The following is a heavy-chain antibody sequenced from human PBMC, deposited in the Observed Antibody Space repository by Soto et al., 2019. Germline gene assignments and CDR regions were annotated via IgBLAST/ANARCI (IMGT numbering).Heavy chain of an antibody. J-gene: IGHJ4*02. CDR2: ISSSSSYI. CDR1: GFTFSSYS. Sequence: EVQLVESGGGLVKPGGSLRLSCAASGFTFSSYSMNWVRQAPGKGLEWVSSISSSSSYIYYADSVKGRFTISRDNAKNALYLQMNSLRAEDTSVYYCARDGGDSSGYYAVTDYWGQGTLVTVSS. CDR3: ARDGGDSSGYYAVTDY. V-gene: IGHV3-21*01. D-gene: IGHD3-22*01.